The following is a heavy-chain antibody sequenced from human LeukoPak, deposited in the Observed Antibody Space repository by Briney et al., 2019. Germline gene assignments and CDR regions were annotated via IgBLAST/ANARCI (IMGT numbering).Heavy chain of an antibody. D-gene: IGHD5-18*01. CDR1: GSSMSSDYY. Sequence: SETLSLTCTVSGSSMSSDYYWGWIRQPPGKGLEWIGSISDRSAYYNPSLKSRVVISVDPSKKQFSLKVTSVTAADTAVYYCARQVYSYGYGTGFDYWGQGTLVTVSS. J-gene: IGHJ4*02. CDR3: ARQVYSYGYGTGFDY. CDR2: ISDRSA. V-gene: IGHV4-38-2*02.